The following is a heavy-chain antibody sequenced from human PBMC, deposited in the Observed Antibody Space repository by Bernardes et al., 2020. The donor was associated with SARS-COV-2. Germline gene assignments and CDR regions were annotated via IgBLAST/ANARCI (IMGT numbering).Heavy chain of an antibody. V-gene: IGHV3-7*03. CDR3: ALGVATNYFHY. CDR1: GFTFTSYC. CDR2: INQDGGEK. J-gene: IGHJ4*02. Sequence: GGSLRLSCAASGFTFTSYCMTWVRQTPGRGLEWVANINQDGGEKYYVDSVGGRFTISRDNAKNSLYMQMNSLRTEDTAVYYCALGVATNYFHYWGQGTLVSVSS. D-gene: IGHD5-12*01.